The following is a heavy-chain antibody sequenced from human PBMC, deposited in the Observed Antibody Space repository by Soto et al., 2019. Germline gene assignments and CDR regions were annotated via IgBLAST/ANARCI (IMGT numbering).Heavy chain of an antibody. D-gene: IGHD2-2*01. CDR2: ISGSGGST. Sequence: EVQLLESGGGLVQPGGSLRLSCAASGFTFSSYAMSWVRQAPGKGLEWVSAISGSGGSTYYADSVKGRFTISSDNSKNTLYLQMNSLRAEDTAVYYCAKHGDIVVVPAAIDPYHFDYWGQGTLVTVSS. CDR3: AKHGDIVVVPAAIDPYHFDY. CDR1: GFTFSSYA. J-gene: IGHJ4*02. V-gene: IGHV3-23*01.